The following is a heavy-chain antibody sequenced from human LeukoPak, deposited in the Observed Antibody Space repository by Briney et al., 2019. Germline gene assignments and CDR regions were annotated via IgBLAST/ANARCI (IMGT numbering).Heavy chain of an antibody. D-gene: IGHD6-13*01. V-gene: IGHV1-69*05. CDR3: AGVWPYSSSWYFGNWFDP. CDR2: IIPIFGTA. J-gene: IGHJ5*02. CDR1: GGTFSSYA. Sequence: SVKVSCKASGGTFSSYAISWVRQAPGQGLEWMGGIIPIFGTANYAQKFQGRVTITTDESTSTAYMELSSLRSEDTAVYYCAGVWPYSSSWYFGNWFDPWGQGTLVTVSS.